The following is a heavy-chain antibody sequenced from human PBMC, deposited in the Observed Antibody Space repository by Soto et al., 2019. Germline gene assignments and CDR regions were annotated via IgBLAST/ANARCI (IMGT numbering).Heavy chain of an antibody. J-gene: IGHJ5*02. Sequence: QVQLVQYGAEVQKPGASVKVSCRASGYAFGDYDISWVRQAPGQGLEWMGWMNPNSANTGYAQKFQGRVSMTRDMSISTAYKELSRLRPEDTAIYYCARMATYGTLNWFDPWGQGALVTVSS. CDR2: MNPNSANT. CDR3: ARMATYGTLNWFDP. D-gene: IGHD1-1*01. CDR1: GYAFGDYD. V-gene: IGHV1-8*01.